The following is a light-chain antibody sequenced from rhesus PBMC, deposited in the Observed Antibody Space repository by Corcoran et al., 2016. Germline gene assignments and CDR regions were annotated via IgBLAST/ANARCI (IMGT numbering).Light chain of an antibody. J-gene: IGKJ4*01. CDR1: QGISDY. V-gene: IGKV1-36*02. CDR2: AAF. Sequence: DIQMTQSPSSLSASVGDRVTITCRASQGISDYVSWYQQKPGKAPKRLIYAAFNLESGVPSRFSGVGSGKEFTLTISSRQPEDFAAYYCLQGYSTPLTFGEGTKVEIK. CDR3: LQGYSTPLT.